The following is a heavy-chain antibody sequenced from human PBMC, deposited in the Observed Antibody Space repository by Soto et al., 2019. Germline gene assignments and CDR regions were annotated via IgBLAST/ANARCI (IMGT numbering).Heavy chain of an antibody. D-gene: IGHD3-22*01. Sequence: SVKVSCKASGGTFSSYAISWVRQAPGQGLGWMGGIIPIFGTANYAQKFQGRVTITADESTSTAYMELSSLRSEDTAVYYCARPTRYYYDSSGQSAWFDPWGQGTLVTVSS. J-gene: IGHJ5*02. CDR2: IIPIFGTA. V-gene: IGHV1-69*13. CDR3: ARPTRYYYDSSGQSAWFDP. CDR1: GGTFSSYA.